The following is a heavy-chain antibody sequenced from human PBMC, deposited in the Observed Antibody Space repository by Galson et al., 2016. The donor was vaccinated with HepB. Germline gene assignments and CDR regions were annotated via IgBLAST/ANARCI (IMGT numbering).Heavy chain of an antibody. J-gene: IGHJ4*02. V-gene: IGHV3-48*02. CDR2: ISRTETK. CDR3: TRDLPATATTSGEHFVY. Sequence: SLRLSCAVSGFTLSSYSMNWVRQAPGKGLEWISYISRTETKYYAASVKGRFTIPRDDAKNTVYLQMNSLRDDDTAVYHCTRDLPATATTSGEHFVYWGQGTLVTVSS. D-gene: IGHD4-17*01. CDR1: GFTLSSYS.